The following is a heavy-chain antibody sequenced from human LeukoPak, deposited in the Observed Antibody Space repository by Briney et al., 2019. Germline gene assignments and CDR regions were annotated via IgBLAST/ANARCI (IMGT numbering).Heavy chain of an antibody. CDR3: AKEYCSSTSCYYYYHMDV. V-gene: IGHV3-23*01. D-gene: IGHD2-2*01. CDR2: ISGSGGST. Sequence: PGGSLRLSCAASGFTFSSYAMSWVRQAPGKGLEWVSAISGSGGSTYYADSVKGRFTISRDNSKNTLYLQMNSLRAEDTAVYYCAKEYCSSTSCYYYYHMDVWGKGTTVTVSS. CDR1: GFTFSSYA. J-gene: IGHJ6*03.